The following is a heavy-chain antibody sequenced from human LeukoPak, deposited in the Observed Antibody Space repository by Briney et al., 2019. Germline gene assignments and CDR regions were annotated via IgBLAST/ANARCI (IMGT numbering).Heavy chain of an antibody. Sequence: GGSLRLSCAASGFSFSSYSMNWVRQAPGKGLEWVSSISTSKRYIYYADSVKGRFTISRDNAKNSLYLQMNSLRAEDTAVYYCARIPGDYWGQGTLVTVSS. CDR2: ISTSKRYI. J-gene: IGHJ4*02. CDR3: ARIPGDY. D-gene: IGHD2-2*02. V-gene: IGHV3-21*01. CDR1: GFSFSSYS.